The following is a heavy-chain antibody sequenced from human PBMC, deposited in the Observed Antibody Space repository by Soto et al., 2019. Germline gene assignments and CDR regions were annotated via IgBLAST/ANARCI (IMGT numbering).Heavy chain of an antibody. CDR1: GFTFSSYA. CDR3: ARVRGYSCYDREVFDC. CDR2: ISATGGSA. Sequence: EVQLLQSGGGLVQPGGSLRLSCVASGFTFSSYAMNWVRQAPGKGPEWVSSISATGGSAYYADSVKGRFTISRDNTKNTLYLKMDSLRADDTAVYYCARVRGYSCYDREVFDCGGQGTLVTVSS. V-gene: IGHV3-23*01. D-gene: IGHD5-12*01. J-gene: IGHJ4*02.